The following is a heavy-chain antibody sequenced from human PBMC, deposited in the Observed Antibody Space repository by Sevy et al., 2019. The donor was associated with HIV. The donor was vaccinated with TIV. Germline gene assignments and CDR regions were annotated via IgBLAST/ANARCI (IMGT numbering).Heavy chain of an antibody. CDR1: GGSFSGYY. CDR3: ARGRPRYDSSGYYYDWYFDL. V-gene: IGHV4-34*01. J-gene: IGHJ2*01. D-gene: IGHD3-22*01. CDR2: INHSGST. Sequence: SETLSLTCAVYGGSFSGYYWSWIRQPPGKGLEWIGEINHSGSTKYNPSLKSRVTISVDTSKNQFSLKLSSVTPADTAVYYCARGRPRYDSSGYYYDWYFDLWGRGTLVTVSS.